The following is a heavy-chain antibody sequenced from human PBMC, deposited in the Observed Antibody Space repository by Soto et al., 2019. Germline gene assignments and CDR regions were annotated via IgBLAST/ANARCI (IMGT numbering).Heavy chain of an antibody. CDR2: INAGNGNT. D-gene: IGHD2-2*01. CDR3: ARAWDIVLVPAAMRPFDI. V-gene: IGHV1-3*01. Sequence: GASVKVSCKASGFSFIGSAVQWVRQARGQRLEWMGWINAGNGNTKYSQNFQGRVTITRDKSTSTAYMELSSLRSEDTAVYYCARAWDIVLVPAAMRPFDIWGQGTMVTVSS. J-gene: IGHJ3*02. CDR1: GFSFIGSA.